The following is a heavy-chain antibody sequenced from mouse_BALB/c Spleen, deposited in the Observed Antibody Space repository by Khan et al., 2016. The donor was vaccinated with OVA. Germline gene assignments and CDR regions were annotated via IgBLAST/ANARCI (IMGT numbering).Heavy chain of an antibody. Sequence: VQLKESGPGLVKPSQSLSLTCTVTGYSITSDYAWNWIRQFPGNKLEFMGFISYSGNTKYNPSLKSRFSITRDTSKNQFFLQLNSVTTEDTATYYCARVYGGDSDYWGQGTSLTVSS. V-gene: IGHV3-2*02. CDR2: ISYSGNT. CDR3: ARVYGGDSDY. CDR1: GYSITSDYA. D-gene: IGHD1-1*01. J-gene: IGHJ2*02.